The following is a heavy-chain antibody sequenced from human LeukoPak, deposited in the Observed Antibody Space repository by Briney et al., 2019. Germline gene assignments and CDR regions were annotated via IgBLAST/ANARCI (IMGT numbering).Heavy chain of an antibody. V-gene: IGHV4-59*01. CDR2: IYYSGST. Sequence: SETLSLTCTVSGGSISSYYWSWIRQPPGKGLEWIGYIYYSGSTNYNPSLKSRVTISVDTSKNQFSLKLSSVTAADTAVYYCASHDYESSFHYWGQGTLVTVSS. CDR3: ASHDYESSFHY. J-gene: IGHJ4*02. CDR1: GGSISSYY. D-gene: IGHD4-17*01.